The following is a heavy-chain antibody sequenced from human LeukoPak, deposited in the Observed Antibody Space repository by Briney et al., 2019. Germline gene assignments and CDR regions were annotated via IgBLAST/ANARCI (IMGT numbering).Heavy chain of an antibody. V-gene: IGHV4-39*07. CDR1: GASVSSSTDY. CDR2: INHRGST. D-gene: IGHD1-1*01. J-gene: IGHJ4*02. Sequence: NSSETLSLTCTVSGASVSSSTDYWGWIRQPPGKGLEWIGEINHRGSTTYNPSLKSRVTMSIDTFKNQFSLKLTSVTAADTAVYYCARGPWELDHWGQGTLVTVSS. CDR3: ARGPWELDH.